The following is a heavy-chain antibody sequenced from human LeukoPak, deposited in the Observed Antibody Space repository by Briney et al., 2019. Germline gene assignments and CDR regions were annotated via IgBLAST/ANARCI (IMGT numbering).Heavy chain of an antibody. CDR3: ARTYRDDAFDI. Sequence: SETLSLTCTASGGSISSGSYYWSWIRQPAGKGLEWIGRIYTSGSANYNPSLKSRVTISVDTSKNQFSLKLSSVTATDTAVYYCARTYRDDAFDIWGQGTMVTVSS. J-gene: IGHJ3*02. D-gene: IGHD5-18*01. V-gene: IGHV4-61*02. CDR2: IYTSGSA. CDR1: GGSISSGSYY.